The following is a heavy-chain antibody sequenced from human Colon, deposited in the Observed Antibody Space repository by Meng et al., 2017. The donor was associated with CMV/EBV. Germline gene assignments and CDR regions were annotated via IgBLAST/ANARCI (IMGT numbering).Heavy chain of an antibody. CDR2: IYPGDSDT. V-gene: IGHV5-51*01. CDR1: GYPFNTYW. J-gene: IGHJ4*02. CDR3: ARRGPLDVDY. Sequence: GESLKISCEASGYPFNTYWIGWVRQMPGKGLEWMGIIYPGDSDTRYSPSFQGQVTISADKSISTAYLQWSSLKASDTAMYYCARRGPLDVDYWGQGTLVTVS. D-gene: IGHD3-16*01.